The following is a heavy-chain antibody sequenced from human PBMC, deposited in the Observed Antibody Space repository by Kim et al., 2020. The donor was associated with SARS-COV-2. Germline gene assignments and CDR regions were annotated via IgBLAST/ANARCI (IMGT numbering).Heavy chain of an antibody. V-gene: IGHV3-21*01. Sequence: GGSLRLSCAASGFTFSSYSMNWVRQAPGKGLEWVSSISSSSYIYYADSVKGRFTISRDNAKNSLYLQMNSLRAEDTAVYYCARGRYYYDSSGYYHQYYFDYWGQGTLVTVSS. CDR1: GFTFSSYS. CDR2: ISSSSYI. J-gene: IGHJ4*02. CDR3: ARGRYYYDSSGYYHQYYFDY. D-gene: IGHD3-22*01.